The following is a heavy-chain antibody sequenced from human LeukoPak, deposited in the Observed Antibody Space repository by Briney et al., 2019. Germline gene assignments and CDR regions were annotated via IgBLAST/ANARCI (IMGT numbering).Heavy chain of an antibody. CDR1: GFTFSRHW. Sequence: GGSLRLSCAASGFTFSRHWMYWVRQAPGKGLVWISRINSDASDTNYADFVKGRFTISRDNAKNTVYLQINSLRDEDTAVYYCARICSSTDCLIPDWGQGTLVTVSS. J-gene: IGHJ4*02. CDR3: ARICSSTDCLIPD. D-gene: IGHD2-2*01. V-gene: IGHV3-74*01. CDR2: INSDASDT.